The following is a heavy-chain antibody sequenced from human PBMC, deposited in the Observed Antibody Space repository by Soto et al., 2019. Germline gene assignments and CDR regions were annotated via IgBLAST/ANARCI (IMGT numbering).Heavy chain of an antibody. CDR2: ISASGAYT. CDR1: GFTFNNYA. D-gene: IGHD6-6*01. V-gene: IGHV3-23*01. J-gene: IGHJ4*02. Sequence: XGSLRLSCAASGFTFNNYAVSWARQTPGKGLEWVATISASGAYTFYADSVKGRFTISRDNSQNTLFLHMRSLRAGDTATYYCAKEVIAARPYYFDHWRQGTLVTVSS. CDR3: AKEVIAARPYYFDH.